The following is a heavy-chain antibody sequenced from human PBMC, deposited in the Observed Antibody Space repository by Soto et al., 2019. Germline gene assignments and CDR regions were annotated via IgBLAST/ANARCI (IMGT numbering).Heavy chain of an antibody. CDR1: GGSFSGYY. V-gene: IGHV4-34*01. J-gene: IGHJ6*02. CDR2: INHSGST. Sequence: SETLSLTCAVYGGSFSGYYWSWIRQPPGKGLEWIGEINHSGSTNYNPSLKSRVTISVDTSKNQFSLKLSSVTAADTAVYYCARSRGSGMDVWGQGTTVPVSS. CDR3: ARSRGSGMDV. D-gene: IGHD1-26*01.